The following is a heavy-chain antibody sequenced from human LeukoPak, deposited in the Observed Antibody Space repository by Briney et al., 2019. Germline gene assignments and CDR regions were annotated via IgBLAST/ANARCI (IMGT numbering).Heavy chain of an antibody. J-gene: IGHJ4*02. V-gene: IGHV3-74*01. CDR2: INSDGSST. CDR3: ARVGSSGFAPSYFDY. D-gene: IGHD6-6*01. Sequence: GGSLRLSCAASGFTFSSYWMHWVRQAPGKGLVWVSRINSDGSSTSYADSVKGRFTISRDNAKNTLYLQMNSLRAEGTAVYYCARVGSSGFAPSYFDYWGQGTLVTVSS. CDR1: GFTFSSYW.